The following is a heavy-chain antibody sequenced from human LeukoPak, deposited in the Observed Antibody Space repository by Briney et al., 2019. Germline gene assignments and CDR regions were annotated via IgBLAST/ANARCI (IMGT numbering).Heavy chain of an antibody. V-gene: IGHV3-30*02. CDR3: AREWSPVVVPSWFDP. CDR2: IRYDGSNK. CDR1: GFTFSSYG. Sequence: PGGSLRLSCAAPGFTFSSYGMHWVRQAPGKGLEWVAFIRYDGSNKYYADSVKGRFTISRDNSKNTLYLQMNSLRAEDTAVYYCAREWSPVVVPSWFDPWGQGTLVTVSS. D-gene: IGHD2-2*01. J-gene: IGHJ5*02.